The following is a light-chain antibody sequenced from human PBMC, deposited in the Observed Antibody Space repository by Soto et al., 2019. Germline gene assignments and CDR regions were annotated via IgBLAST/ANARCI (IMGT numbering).Light chain of an antibody. Sequence: EIVLTQSPAALSLSPGEGATLSCMASQSISNYLAWYQQKPGQAPRLLIYDASNRATGIPARFSGSGSGTDFTLTIISLEPEDFAVYYCQQRSVWPKTFGQGTKVDIK. CDR3: QQRSVWPKT. V-gene: IGKV3-11*01. CDR2: DAS. J-gene: IGKJ1*01. CDR1: QSISNY.